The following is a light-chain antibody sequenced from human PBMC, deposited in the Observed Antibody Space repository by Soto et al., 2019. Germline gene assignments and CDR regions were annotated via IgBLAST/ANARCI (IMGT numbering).Light chain of an antibody. Sequence: DIQVTQSPYSLSASPGDRNTITCRASQDIKKFLAWYQQKPGEVPHLLIYAASTLRPGVPSRFSGNASGTDFTLTIASLQPEDVATYFCQKYDRAPAAFGQGTKVDVK. CDR3: QKYDRAPAA. CDR2: AAS. CDR1: QDIKKF. J-gene: IGKJ1*01. V-gene: IGKV1-27*01.